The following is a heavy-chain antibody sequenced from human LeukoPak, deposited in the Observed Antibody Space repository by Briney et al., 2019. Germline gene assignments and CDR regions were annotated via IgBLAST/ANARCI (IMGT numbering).Heavy chain of an antibody. V-gene: IGHV3-23*01. Sequence: PGGTLRLSCAASGFTFSSYGMSWVRQAPGKGLEWVSAISGSGGSTYYADSVKGRFTISRDNSKNTLYLQMNSLRAEDTAVYYCANEYSSGWGFDYWGQGTLVTVSS. CDR2: ISGSGGST. J-gene: IGHJ4*02. CDR1: GFTFSSYG. CDR3: ANEYSSGWGFDY. D-gene: IGHD6-19*01.